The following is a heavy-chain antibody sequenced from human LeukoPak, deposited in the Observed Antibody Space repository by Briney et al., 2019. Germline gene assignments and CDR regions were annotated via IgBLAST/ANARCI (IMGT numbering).Heavy chain of an antibody. J-gene: IGHJ5*02. V-gene: IGHV3-30*02. D-gene: IGHD2-2*01. CDR2: IRYDGSNK. Sequence: GGSLRLYCAASGFTFSSYGMHWVRQAPGKVLEWVAFIRYDGSNKYYADSVKGRFTISRDNSKNTLYLQMNSLRAEDTAVYYCAKDLGGTTPLTPWGQGTLVTVSS. CDR3: AKDLGGTTPLTP. CDR1: GFTFSSYG.